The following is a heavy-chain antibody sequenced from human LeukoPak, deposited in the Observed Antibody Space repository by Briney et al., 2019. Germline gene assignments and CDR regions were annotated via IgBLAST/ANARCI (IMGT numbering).Heavy chain of an antibody. V-gene: IGHV4-39*07. CDR2: IYYSGST. Sequence: ASETLSLTCTVSGGSISSSSYYWGWIRQPPGKGLEWIGSIYYSGSTYYNPSLKSRVTISVDTSKNQFSLKLSSVTAADTAVYYCARVPNWNYYMDVWGKGTTVTVSS. CDR1: GGSISSSSYY. J-gene: IGHJ6*03. CDR3: ARVPNWNYYMDV. D-gene: IGHD1-1*01.